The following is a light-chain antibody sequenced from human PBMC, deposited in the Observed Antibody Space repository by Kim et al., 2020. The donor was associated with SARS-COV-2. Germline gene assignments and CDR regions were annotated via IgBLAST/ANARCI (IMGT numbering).Light chain of an antibody. CDR1: GLRSYY. CDR3: NSRDSSGNHLV. V-gene: IGLV3-19*01. CDR2: GKN. J-gene: IGLJ2*01. Sequence: LGQTVWITCQREGLRSYYASWYQQKPGQAPVLVIYGKNNRPSGIPDRFSCSRSGNAASLAITGAQAEDEADYYCNSRDSSGNHLVFGGGTQLTVL.